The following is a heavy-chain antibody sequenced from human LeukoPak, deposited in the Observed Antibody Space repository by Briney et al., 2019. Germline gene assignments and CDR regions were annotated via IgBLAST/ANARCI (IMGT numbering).Heavy chain of an antibody. D-gene: IGHD6-19*01. V-gene: IGHV4-31*01. CDR1: GDSITSRDYY. CDR2: IRYSGSP. Sequence: NPSQTLSLTCTVSGDSITSRDYYWSWIRQHPGKGLEWNGYIRYSGSPYYNPSLKSPVTISVDTSKNQFSLKLSSVTAADTAIYYCARDLRVTVAGHFDYWGQGTLVTVSS. CDR3: ARDLRVTVAGHFDY. J-gene: IGHJ4*02.